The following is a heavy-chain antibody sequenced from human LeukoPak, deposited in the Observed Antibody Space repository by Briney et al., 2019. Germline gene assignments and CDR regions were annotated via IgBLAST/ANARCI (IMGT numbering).Heavy chain of an antibody. V-gene: IGHV1-2*02. CDR1: GYTFTSYG. Sequence: ASVKVSCKASGYTFTSYGISWVRQAPGQGLEWMGWINPNSGGTNYAQKFQGRVTMTRDTSISTAYMELSRLRSDDTAVYYCARVQYQLLFGWFDPWGQGTLVTVSS. D-gene: IGHD2-2*01. J-gene: IGHJ5*02. CDR3: ARVQYQLLFGWFDP. CDR2: INPNSGGT.